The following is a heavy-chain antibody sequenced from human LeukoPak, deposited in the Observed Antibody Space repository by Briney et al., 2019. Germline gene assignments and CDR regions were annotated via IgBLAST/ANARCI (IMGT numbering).Heavy chain of an antibody. J-gene: IGHJ4*02. Sequence: PSETLSLTCAVYGGSFSGYYWAWIRQPPGKGLEWIGSISYTDSTYYNPSLKGRVAISLDTSKNQFSLKVSSVTAADTAVYYCATDDYAGTLVDYWGQGTLVIVSS. CDR3: ATDDYAGTLVDY. V-gene: IGHV4-34*01. CDR2: ISYTDST. D-gene: IGHD4-23*01. CDR1: GGSFSGYY.